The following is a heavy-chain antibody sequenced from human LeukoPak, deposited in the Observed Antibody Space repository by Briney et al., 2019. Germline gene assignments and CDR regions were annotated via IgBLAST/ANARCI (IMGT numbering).Heavy chain of an antibody. CDR3: ARVRLGRGLDY. J-gene: IGHJ4*02. CDR1: GDSISRSY. D-gene: IGHD6-19*01. V-gene: IGHV4-4*07. Sequence: SETLPLTCTVSGDSISRSYWGWIRQPAGKGLGWIGRIHTSGSTYYSPSLKSRVTMSVDTSTNQFSLKLSSVTAADTAMYYCARVRLGRGLDYWGQGTLVTVSS. CDR2: IHTSGST.